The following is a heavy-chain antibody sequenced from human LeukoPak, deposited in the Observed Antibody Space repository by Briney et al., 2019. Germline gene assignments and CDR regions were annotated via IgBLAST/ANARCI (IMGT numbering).Heavy chain of an antibody. CDR1: GFTFDDYA. CDR3: AKDIRFSYYYGSGSYGMDV. CDR2: ISGDGGST. V-gene: IGHV3-43*02. D-gene: IGHD3-10*01. Sequence: PGGSLRLSCAASGFTFDDYAMHWVRQAPGKGLEWVSLISGDGGSTYYADSVKGRFTISRDNSKNSLYLQMNSLRTEDTALYYCAKDIRFSYYYGSGSYGMDVWGQGTTVTVSS. J-gene: IGHJ6*02.